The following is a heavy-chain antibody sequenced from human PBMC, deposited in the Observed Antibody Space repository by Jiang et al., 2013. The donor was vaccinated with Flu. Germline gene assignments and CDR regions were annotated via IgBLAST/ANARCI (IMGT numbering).Heavy chain of an antibody. CDR2: INPSGGST. J-gene: IGHJ4*02. D-gene: IGHD5-18*01. CDR3: ARGQGVGYSYGYRYYFDY. Sequence: SGAEVKKPGASVKVSCKASGYTFTSYYMHWVRQAPGQGLEWMGIINPSGGSTSYAQKFQGRVTMTRDTSTSTVYMELSSLRSEDAAVYYCARGQGVGYSYGYRYYFDYWGQGTLVTVSS. CDR1: GYTFTSYY. V-gene: IGHV1-46*01.